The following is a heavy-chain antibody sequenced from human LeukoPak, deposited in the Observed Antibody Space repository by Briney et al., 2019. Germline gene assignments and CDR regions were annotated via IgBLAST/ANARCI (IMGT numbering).Heavy chain of an antibody. CDR2: ITGGGNSV. V-gene: IGHV3-23*01. CDR3: AKGAGPGKVDWFDP. CDR1: GFTFSSYA. J-gene: IGHJ5*02. Sequence: PGGSLRLSCAASGFTFSSYAMSWVRQAPGKAPEWIARITGGGNSVFYAESVKGRFTFARDNSKNTLFLHMGSLRAEDTAVYYCAKGAGPGKVDWFDPWGQGTQVTVSS. D-gene: IGHD6-13*01.